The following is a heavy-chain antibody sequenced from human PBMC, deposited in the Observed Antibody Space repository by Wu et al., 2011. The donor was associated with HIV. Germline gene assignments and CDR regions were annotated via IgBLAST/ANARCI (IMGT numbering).Heavy chain of an antibody. J-gene: IGHJ4*02. V-gene: IGHV1-69*15. CDR1: GGTFSSYA. D-gene: IGHD6-19*01. Sequence: QVQLVQSGAEVKKPGSSVKVSCKASGGTFSSYAINWVRQAPGQGLEWMGRIIPIFGTPNYAQKFQGRVTITADESTSTGYMELSSLRSEDTAMYYCARDSVIAAVAGETDYWGQGPSVTVSS. CDR2: IIPIFGTP. CDR3: ARDSVIAAVAGETDY.